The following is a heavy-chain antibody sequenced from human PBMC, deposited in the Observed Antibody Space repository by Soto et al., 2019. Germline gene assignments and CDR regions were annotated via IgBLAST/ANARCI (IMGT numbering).Heavy chain of an antibody. CDR1: GYTFTYRY. V-gene: IGHV1-45*02. D-gene: IGHD3-16*02. CDR2: ITPFNGNT. J-gene: IGHJ6*02. Sequence: SVKVSSKPSGYTFTYRYLHWVRQAPGQALEWMGWITPFNGNTNYAQKFQDRVTITRDSSMSTAYMGLSRLRSEDTAMYYSARSPPGGYHHYYGLDVWGQGTTVTVSS. CDR3: ARSPPGGYHHYYGLDV.